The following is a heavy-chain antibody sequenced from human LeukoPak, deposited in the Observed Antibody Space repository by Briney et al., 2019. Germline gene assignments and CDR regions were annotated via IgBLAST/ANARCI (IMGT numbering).Heavy chain of an antibody. D-gene: IGHD3-10*01. CDR2: INPNSGGT. J-gene: IGHJ6*03. V-gene: IGHV1-2*02. Sequence: ASVKVSCKASGYTFTGYYMHWVRQAPGQGLEWMGWINPNSGGTNYAQKFQGRVTMTRDTSISPAYMELSRLRSEDTAVYYCARAAYYYGSGSYYQYYYYYYMDVWGKGTTVTISS. CDR1: GYTFTGYY. CDR3: ARAAYYYGSGSYYQYYYYYYMDV.